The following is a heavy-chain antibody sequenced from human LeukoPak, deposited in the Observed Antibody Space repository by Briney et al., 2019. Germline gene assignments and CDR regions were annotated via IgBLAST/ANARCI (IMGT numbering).Heavy chain of an antibody. CDR1: GGSISSGDYY. J-gene: IGHJ4*02. CDR3: ARSPHHQYYDILTGYYNAEYYFDY. V-gene: IGHV4-30-4*01. D-gene: IGHD3-9*01. CDR2: IYYSGST. Sequence: SETLSLTCTVSGGSISSGDYYWRWLRQPPGRGLEWIGYIYYSGSTYYNPSLKSRVTISVDTSKNQFSLKLSSVTAADTAVYYCARSPHHQYYDILTGYYNAEYYFDYWGQGTLVTVSS.